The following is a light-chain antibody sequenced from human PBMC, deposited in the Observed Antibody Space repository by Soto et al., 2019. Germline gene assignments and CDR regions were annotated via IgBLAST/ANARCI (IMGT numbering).Light chain of an antibody. CDR2: EVS. V-gene: IGLV2-14*01. CDR3: SSFSSSSTLVV. CDR1: SSDFGGYSY. Sequence: ALTQPASVSGSPGQSITISCTGTSSDFGGYSYVSWYQQHPGKAPKLMIYEVSNRPSGVSNRFSGSKSGNTASLTISGLQAEDEADYSCSSFSSSSTLVVFGGGTKLTVL. J-gene: IGLJ2*01.